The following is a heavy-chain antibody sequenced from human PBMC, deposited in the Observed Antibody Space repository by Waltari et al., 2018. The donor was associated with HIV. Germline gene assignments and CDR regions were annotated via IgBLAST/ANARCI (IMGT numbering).Heavy chain of an antibody. V-gene: IGHV4-38-2*02. Sequence: QVQLQESGPGLVKPSETLSLTCTVSGYSVSSGYYWGWIRQSPGKGLEWIGSIYHSGSTYYNPSLKSRVTISLDTSKNHFSLKLSSVTAADSAVYYCARERGGLEWLLPEDWGQGTLVTVSS. J-gene: IGHJ4*02. CDR3: ARERGGLEWLLPED. CDR1: GYSVSSGYY. CDR2: IYHSGST. D-gene: IGHD3-3*01.